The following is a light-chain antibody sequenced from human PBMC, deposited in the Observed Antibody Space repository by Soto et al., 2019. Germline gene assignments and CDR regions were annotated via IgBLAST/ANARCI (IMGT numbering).Light chain of an antibody. V-gene: IGKV3-20*01. Sequence: EIVLTQSPGTLSLSPGERATLSCRASQTLNSNYVAWYQQKPGQAPKPLIYGASSRATGIPDRFSGSGSGTDFTLTISRLEPEDFAMYYCHLTGGYTFGQGTKLEIK. CDR1: QTLNSNY. CDR3: HLTGGYT. CDR2: GAS. J-gene: IGKJ2*01.